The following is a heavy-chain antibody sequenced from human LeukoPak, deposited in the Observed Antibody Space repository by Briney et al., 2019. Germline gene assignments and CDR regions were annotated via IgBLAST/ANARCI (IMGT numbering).Heavy chain of an antibody. CDR2: IKQDGSEK. CDR1: GFTFSSYW. V-gene: IGHV3-7*01. Sequence: GGSLRLSCAASGFTFSSYWMSWVRQAPGKGLEWVANIKQDGSEKYYVDSVKGRFTISRDNAKNSLYLQMNSLRAEDTAVYYCARARRDGYIYFDYWGQGTLVTVSS. CDR3: ARARRDGYIYFDY. D-gene: IGHD5-24*01. J-gene: IGHJ4*02.